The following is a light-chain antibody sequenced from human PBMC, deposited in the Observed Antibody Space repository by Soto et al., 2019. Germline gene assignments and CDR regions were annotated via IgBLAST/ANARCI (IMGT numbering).Light chain of an antibody. Sequence: ALTRPASVSGSPGQSITISCTGTSSDVGGYNYVSWYQQHPGKAPKLMIYEVSNRPSGVSNRFSGSKSGNTASLTISGLQAEDEADYYCSSYTSSSTYVFGTGTKVTVL. V-gene: IGLV2-14*01. J-gene: IGLJ1*01. CDR1: SSDVGGYNY. CDR2: EVS. CDR3: SSYTSSSTYV.